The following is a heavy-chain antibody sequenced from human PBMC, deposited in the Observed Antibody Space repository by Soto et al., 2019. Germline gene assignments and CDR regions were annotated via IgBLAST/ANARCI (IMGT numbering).Heavy chain of an antibody. V-gene: IGHV1-18*04. J-gene: IGHJ6*02. D-gene: IGHD2-2*01. CDR1: GYTFTSYG. CDR3: ARGHIVVVPAADEGSNYYYYGMDV. CDR2: ISAYNGNT. Sequence: ASVKVSCKASGYTFTSYGISWVRQAPGQGLEWMGWISAYNGNTNYAQKLQGRVTMTTDTSTSTAYMELRSLRSDDTAVYYCARGHIVVVPAADEGSNYYYYGMDVWGQGTTVTVSS.